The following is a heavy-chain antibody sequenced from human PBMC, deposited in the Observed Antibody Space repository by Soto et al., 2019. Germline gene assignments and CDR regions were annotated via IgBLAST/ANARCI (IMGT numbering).Heavy chain of an antibody. J-gene: IGHJ3*02. V-gene: IGHV3-11*06. CDR2: ISSSSSYT. CDR3: ARVAYFRRYYDSSGSDAFDI. CDR1: GFTFSDYY. D-gene: IGHD3-22*01. Sequence: SGGSLRLSCAASGFTFSDYYMSWIRQAPGKGLEWVSYISSSSSYTNYADSVKGRFTISRDNAKNSLYLQMNSLRAEDTAVYYCARVAYFRRYYDSSGSDAFDIWGQGTMVTVSS.